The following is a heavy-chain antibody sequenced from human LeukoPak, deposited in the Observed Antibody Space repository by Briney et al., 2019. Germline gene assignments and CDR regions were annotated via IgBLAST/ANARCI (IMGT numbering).Heavy chain of an antibody. J-gene: IGHJ4*02. CDR1: GGSISSSSYY. V-gene: IGHV4-39*01. CDR2: IYYSGST. Sequence: SETLSLTCTVSGGSISSSSYYWGWIRQPPGKGLEWIGSIYYSGSTYYNPSLKGRVTISVDTSKNQFSLKLSSVTAADTAVYYCAESDSGYFFDYWGQGTLVTVS. D-gene: IGHD5-12*01. CDR3: AESDSGYFFDY.